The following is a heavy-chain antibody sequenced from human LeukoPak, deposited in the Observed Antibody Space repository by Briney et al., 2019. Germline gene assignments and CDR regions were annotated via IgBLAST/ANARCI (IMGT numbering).Heavy chain of an antibody. Sequence: PGRSLRFSCAASGFTFSSYAMHWVRQAPGKGLEWVAVISYDGSNKYYADSVKGRFTISRDNSKNTLYLQMNSLRAEDTAVYYCARGFIQPYYFDYWGQGTLVTVSS. CDR3: ARGFIQPYYFDY. CDR1: GFTFSSYA. CDR2: ISYDGSNK. J-gene: IGHJ4*02. V-gene: IGHV3-30-3*01.